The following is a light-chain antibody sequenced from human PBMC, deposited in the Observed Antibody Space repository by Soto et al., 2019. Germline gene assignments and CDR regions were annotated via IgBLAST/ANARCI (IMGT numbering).Light chain of an antibody. J-gene: IGKJ1*01. V-gene: IGKV1-5*01. CDR2: DAS. CDR3: QQYNPYTWT. CDR1: QSIGSW. Sequence: DIQMTQSPSTLPASVGDRVTITCRASQSIGSWLAWYQQKPGKAPRLLIYDASNLESGVPSRFRGSGSGTEFTLTISSLQHDDFATYYCQQYNPYTWTFGYGTKVEI.